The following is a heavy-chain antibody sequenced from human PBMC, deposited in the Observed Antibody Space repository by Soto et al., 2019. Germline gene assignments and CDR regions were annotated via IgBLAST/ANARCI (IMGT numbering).Heavy chain of an antibody. CDR3: ARGGCSSTSCSPYYYYYMDV. Sequence: GGSLRLSCAASGCPFSSYYMHWVRHAPGKGLEWVSAIGTAGDTYYPGSVKGRFTISRENAKNSLYLQMNSLRAGDTAVYYCARGGCSSTSCSPYYYYYMDVWGKGTTVTVSS. J-gene: IGHJ6*03. V-gene: IGHV3-13*01. D-gene: IGHD2-2*01. CDR1: GCPFSSYY. CDR2: IGTAGDT.